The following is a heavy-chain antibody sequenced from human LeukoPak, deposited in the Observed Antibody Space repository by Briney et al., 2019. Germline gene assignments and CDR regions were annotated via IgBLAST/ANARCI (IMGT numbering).Heavy chain of an antibody. CDR1: GFSFSSHW. CDR2: IYTEGTSL. Sequence: PGGSLRLSCVASGFSFSSHWMHWVRQVPGRGLVWVSRIYTEGTSLGYADFVKGRFTISRDNAKNTLFLQLNSLREEDTAVYYCARNNWGIDYWGQGTLVTVSS. J-gene: IGHJ4*02. CDR3: ARNNWGIDY. V-gene: IGHV3-74*01. D-gene: IGHD7-27*01.